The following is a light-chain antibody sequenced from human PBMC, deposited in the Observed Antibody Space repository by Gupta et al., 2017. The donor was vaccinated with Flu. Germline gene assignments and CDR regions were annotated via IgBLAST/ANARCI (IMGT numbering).Light chain of an antibody. Sequence: DIVLTPSPATLSLSPGERATLFCRATQRISAYLAWYQQKPGQAPRLLIYDASNRATGIPGRFSGSGFGTDFTLTISSIEPEDFAVYYCQQRSMWPLTFGQGTKLEIK. CDR2: DAS. V-gene: IGKV3-11*01. CDR1: QRISAY. J-gene: IGKJ2*01. CDR3: QQRSMWPLT.